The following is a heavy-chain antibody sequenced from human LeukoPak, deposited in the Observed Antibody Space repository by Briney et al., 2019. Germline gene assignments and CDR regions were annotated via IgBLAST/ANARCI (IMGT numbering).Heavy chain of an antibody. CDR2: IGTAGDT. J-gene: IGHJ4*02. D-gene: IGHD1-1*01. CDR1: GFTFSSYD. V-gene: IGHV3-13*01. CDR3: ARASRSRTADFDY. Sequence: GGSLRLSCAASGFTFSSYDMHWVRHVTGKGLEWVSGIGTAGDTYHLDSVKGRFTISRENAKNSLYLQMNSLRAGDTAVYYCARASRSRTADFDYWGQGTLVTVSS.